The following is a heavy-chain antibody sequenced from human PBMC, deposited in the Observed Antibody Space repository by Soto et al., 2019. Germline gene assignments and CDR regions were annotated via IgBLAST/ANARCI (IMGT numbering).Heavy chain of an antibody. V-gene: IGHV4-31*03. D-gene: IGHD3-22*01. CDR3: ARDLRYDDSSGYYYYYYGMDV. J-gene: IGHJ6*04. Sequence: SETLSLTCTVSCGSISSGGYYWSWIRQHPGKGLEWIGYIYYSGSTYYNPSLKSRVTISVDTSKNQFSLKLSSVTAADTAVYYCARDLRYDDSSGYYYYYYGMDVWGKGTTVTVSS. CDR1: CGSISSGGYY. CDR2: IYYSGST.